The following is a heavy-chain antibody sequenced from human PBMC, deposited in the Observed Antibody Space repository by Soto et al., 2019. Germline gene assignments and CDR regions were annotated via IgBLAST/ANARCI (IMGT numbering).Heavy chain of an antibody. D-gene: IGHD3-22*01. CDR1: GFTFSTYW. CDR3: AAGGSGYYAN. Sequence: EVQLVESGGDLVQPVGSLRLSCAASGFTFSTYWMHWVRQAPGKGLLWVSRIKTDGTYATYADSVKGRFTISRDNAKNTLYLQMNSLRVEDAAVYYCAAGGSGYYANWGQGTLVTVSS. J-gene: IGHJ4*02. CDR2: IKTDGTYA. V-gene: IGHV3-74*01.